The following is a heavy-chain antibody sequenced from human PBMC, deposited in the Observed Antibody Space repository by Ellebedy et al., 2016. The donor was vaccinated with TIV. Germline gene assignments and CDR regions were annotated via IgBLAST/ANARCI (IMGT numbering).Heavy chain of an antibody. Sequence: SETLSLTXTLSGGFISSRTSYWGWIRQPPGKGLEWIGSMHYSGSTYFNPSLKSRVTISLATSKNQFSLKLTSVTAADTAVYFCARLTYSWYNSYFDYWGQGTLVTVSS. D-gene: IGHD6-13*01. CDR3: ARLTYSWYNSYFDY. V-gene: IGHV4-39*01. CDR1: GGFISSRTSY. J-gene: IGHJ4*02. CDR2: MHYSGST.